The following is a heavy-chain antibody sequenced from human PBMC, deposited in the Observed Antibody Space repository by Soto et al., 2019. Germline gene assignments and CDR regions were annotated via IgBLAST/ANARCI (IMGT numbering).Heavy chain of an antibody. CDR1: GYTFSSYG. D-gene: IGHD4-17*01. CDR3: AKDGTDGDYGPTPVRYYYYYMDV. V-gene: IGHV3-30*18. CDR2: ISYDGSNK. J-gene: IGHJ6*03. Sequence: QVQLVESGGGVVQPGRYLRLSCAASGYTFSSYGMHWVRQAPGKGLEWVAVISYDGSNKYYADSVKGRFTISRDNSKNTLYLQMYSLRAEDTAVYYCAKDGTDGDYGPTPVRYYYYYMDVWGKGTTVTVSS.